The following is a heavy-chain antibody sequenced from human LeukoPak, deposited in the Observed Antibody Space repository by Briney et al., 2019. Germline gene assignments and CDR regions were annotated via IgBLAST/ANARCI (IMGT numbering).Heavy chain of an antibody. CDR2: IYYSGST. Sequence: PSETLSLTCTVSGGSISSYYWSWIRQPPGKGLEWIGYIYYSGSTNYNPSPKSRVTISVDTSKNQFSLKLSSVTAADTAVYYCARAIAVVGPHLYYYMDVWGKGPRSPSP. CDR3: ARAIAVVGPHLYYYMDV. J-gene: IGHJ6*03. V-gene: IGHV4-59*01. CDR1: GGSISSYY. D-gene: IGHD6-19*01.